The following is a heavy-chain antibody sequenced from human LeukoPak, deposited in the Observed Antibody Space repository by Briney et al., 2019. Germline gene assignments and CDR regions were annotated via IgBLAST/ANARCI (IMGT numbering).Heavy chain of an antibody. CDR1: GGTFSSYP. D-gene: IGHD6-25*01. J-gene: IGHJ4*02. Sequence: ASVKVSCKASGGTFSSYPISWVRQAPGQGLEWMGWINLKNGGTKYAQKFQGRVTMTRDTSISTAYMGLSSLRSDDTAVFYCARDLAADRAPLLDYWGQGTLVTVSS. V-gene: IGHV1-2*02. CDR2: INLKNGGT. CDR3: ARDLAADRAPLLDY.